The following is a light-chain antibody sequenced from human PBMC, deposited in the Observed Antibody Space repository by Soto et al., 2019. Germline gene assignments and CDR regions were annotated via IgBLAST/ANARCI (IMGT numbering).Light chain of an antibody. V-gene: IGKV3-20*01. CDR3: QQYGSSHPT. CDR1: KSVYKNF. CDR2: GAS. J-gene: IGKJ4*01. Sequence: EIVLTQSPGTLSLSPGERATLSCRASKSVYKNFLAWYQQKPGQAPRLLINGASNRATGIPDRFSGSGSGTDFSLTIDRLEPEDFAVYFCQQYGSSHPTFGGGTKVAIK.